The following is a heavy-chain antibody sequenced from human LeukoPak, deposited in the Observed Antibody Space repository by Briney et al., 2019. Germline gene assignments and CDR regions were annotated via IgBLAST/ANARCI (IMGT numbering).Heavy chain of an antibody. CDR1: GFTFSSYA. D-gene: IGHD1-26*01. CDR3: AKFGGSYFSWFDP. CDR2: ISGTGGTP. Sequence: GGSLRLSCAASGFTFSSYAMTWVRQAPGKGLEWVSSISGTGGTPYYADSVKGQFAISRDNSKNTLYLEMNSLRAEDTAVYYCAKFGGSYFSWFDPWGQGTLVTVSS. J-gene: IGHJ5*02. V-gene: IGHV3-23*01.